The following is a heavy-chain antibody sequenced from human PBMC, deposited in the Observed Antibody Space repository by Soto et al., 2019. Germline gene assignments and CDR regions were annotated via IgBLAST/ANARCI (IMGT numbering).Heavy chain of an antibody. CDR1: GGTFSSYA. J-gene: IGHJ5*02. CDR2: IIPIFGTA. Sequence: SVKVSCKASGGTFSSYAISWVRQAPGQGLEWMGGIIPIFGTANYAQKFQGRVTITADESTSTAYMELSSLRSEDTAVYYCASLYCSGGSCYYESDYGDYVSWFDPWGQGTLVTVSS. V-gene: IGHV1-69*13. D-gene: IGHD2-15*01. CDR3: ASLYCSGGSCYYESDYGDYVSWFDP.